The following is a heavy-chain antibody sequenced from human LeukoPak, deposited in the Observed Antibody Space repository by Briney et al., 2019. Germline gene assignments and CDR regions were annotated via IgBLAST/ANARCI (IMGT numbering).Heavy chain of an antibody. V-gene: IGHV3-23*01. CDR2: ISGSGGST. CDR3: AKLYDYGDYEGAFDI. J-gene: IGHJ3*02. CDR1: GFTFSSYG. D-gene: IGHD4-17*01. Sequence: TGGSLRLSCAASGFTFSSYGMSWVRQAPGKGLEWVSAISGSGGSTYYADSVKGRFTISRDNSKNTLYLQMNSLRAEDTAVYYCAKLYDYGDYEGAFDIWGQGTMVTVSS.